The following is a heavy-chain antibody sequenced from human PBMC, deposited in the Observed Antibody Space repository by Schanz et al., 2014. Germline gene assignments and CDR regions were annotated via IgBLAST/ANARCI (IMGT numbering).Heavy chain of an antibody. J-gene: IGHJ6*02. CDR2: ISYDGRHK. CDR3: AKDDTQVNGMDV. CDR1: GFTFSGYG. Sequence: QVQLVESGGGVVQPGGSLRLSCAASGFTFSGYGMHWVRQSTGTGLAWAAIISYDGRHKKYADSVKGRFTISRDNSKNTLHLQMTSLRVEHTAVYYCAKDDTQVNGMDVWGQGTTVTVSS. V-gene: IGHV3-30*18.